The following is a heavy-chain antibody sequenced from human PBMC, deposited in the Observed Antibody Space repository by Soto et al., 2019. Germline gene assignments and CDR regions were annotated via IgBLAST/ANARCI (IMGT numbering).Heavy chain of an antibody. V-gene: IGHV1-8*01. CDR2: MNPNSGNT. CDR1: GYTFTSYD. Sequence: ASVKVSCKASGYTFTSYDINWVRQATGQGLEWMGWMNPNSGNTGYAQKFQGRVTMTRNTSISTAYMELSSLRSEDTAVYYCARGRGSYNWFDPWGQGTLVTVSS. CDR3: ARGRGSYNWFDP. J-gene: IGHJ5*02. D-gene: IGHD1-26*01.